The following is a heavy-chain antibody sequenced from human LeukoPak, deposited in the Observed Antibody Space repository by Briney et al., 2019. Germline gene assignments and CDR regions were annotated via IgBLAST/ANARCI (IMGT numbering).Heavy chain of an antibody. J-gene: IGHJ3*02. CDR3: ARAWGYGEAFDI. D-gene: IGHD5-18*01. CDR1: GYSFTDKY. CDR2: INPSGGST. V-gene: IGHV1-46*01. Sequence: GASVKVSCKASGYSFTDKYMHWVRQAPGQGLEWMGIINPSGGSTSYAQKFQGRVTTTRDTSTSTVYMELSSLRSEDTAVYYCARAWGYGEAFDIWGQGTMVTVSS.